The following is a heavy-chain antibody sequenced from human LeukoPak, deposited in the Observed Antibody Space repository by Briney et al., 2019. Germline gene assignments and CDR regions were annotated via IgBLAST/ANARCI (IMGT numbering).Heavy chain of an antibody. V-gene: IGHV3-23*01. Sequence: PGVSLRLSCAASGFTFSSYAMSWVRQAPGKGLEWVSAISGSGGSTYYADSVKGRFTISRDNSKNTLYLQMNSLRAEDTAVYYCAKGPDIVVVPAAMLQHWGQGTLVTVSS. CDR1: GFTFSSYA. J-gene: IGHJ1*01. CDR2: ISGSGGST. D-gene: IGHD2-2*01. CDR3: AKGPDIVVVPAAMLQH.